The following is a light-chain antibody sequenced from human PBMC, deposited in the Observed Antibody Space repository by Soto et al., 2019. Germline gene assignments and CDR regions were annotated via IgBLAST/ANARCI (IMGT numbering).Light chain of an antibody. CDR2: EGS. V-gene: IGLV2-14*02. CDR3: AAWDDSLSAWV. J-gene: IGLJ3*02. Sequence: QSALTQPASVSGSPGQSITISCTGTSSDVGSYNLVSWYQQHPGKAPKLMIYEGSKRPSGVSNRFSGSNSGSSASLAISGLRSEDEADYFCAAWDDSLSAWVFGGGTKVTVL. CDR1: SSDVGSYNL.